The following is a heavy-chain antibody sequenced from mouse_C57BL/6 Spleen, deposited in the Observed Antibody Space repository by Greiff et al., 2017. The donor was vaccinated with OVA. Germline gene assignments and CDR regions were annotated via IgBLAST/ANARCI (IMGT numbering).Heavy chain of an antibody. CDR2: IHPNSGST. V-gene: IGHV1-64*01. CDR1: GYTFTSYW. D-gene: IGHD2-4*01. Sequence: VQLQQPGAELVKPGASVTLSCKASGYTFTSYWMHWVKQRPGQGLEWIGMIHPNSGSTNYNEKFKSKATLTVDKSSSTAYMQLSSLTSEDSAVYYCARPFGLRAEWYFDVWGTGTTVTVSS. J-gene: IGHJ1*03. CDR3: ARPFGLRAEWYFDV.